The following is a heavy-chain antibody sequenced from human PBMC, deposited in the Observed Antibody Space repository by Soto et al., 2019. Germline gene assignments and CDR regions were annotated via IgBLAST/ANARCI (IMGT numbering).Heavy chain of an antibody. CDR3: ARDPGIAARLHYYYYGMDV. CDR1: GCTFSSYA. CDR2: IIPIFGTA. D-gene: IGHD6-6*01. V-gene: IGHV1-69*13. J-gene: IGHJ6*02. Sequence: ASVKVSCKASGCTFSSYAISCVRQAPGQVLEWMGGIIPIFGTANYAQKFQGRVTITADESTSTAYMELSSLRSEDTAVYYCARDPGIAARLHYYYYGMDVWGQGTTVTVSS.